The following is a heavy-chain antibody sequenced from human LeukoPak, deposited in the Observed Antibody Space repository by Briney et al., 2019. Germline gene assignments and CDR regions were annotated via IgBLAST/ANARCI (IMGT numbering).Heavy chain of an antibody. CDR2: ISGSGGST. V-gene: IGHV3-23*01. D-gene: IGHD5-18*01. Sequence: GGSLRLSCAASGFTFSSYAMSWVRQAPGKRLEWVSHISGSGGSTYYADSVKGRFTISGDNSKNTLYLQMNSLRAEDTAFYYYAKAAYTYGYSYFDYWGQGTLVTVSS. CDR1: GFTFSSYA. CDR3: AKAAYTYGYSYFDY. J-gene: IGHJ4*02.